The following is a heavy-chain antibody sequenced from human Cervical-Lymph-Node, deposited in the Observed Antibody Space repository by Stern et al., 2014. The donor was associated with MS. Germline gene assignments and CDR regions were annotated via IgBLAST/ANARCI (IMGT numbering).Heavy chain of an antibody. CDR2: ISYDGNHK. CDR3: ARDYEDTSMLFDH. CDR1: GFTFSSYG. Sequence: VQLVDSGGAVVQPGRSLRLSCAASGFTFSSYGMHWVRQAPGKGLEWVTVISYDGNHKYYAASVKARFTISRDNSKNTLHLQMNSVTPDDTAIYYCARDYEDTSMLFDHWGQGTLVTVSS. J-gene: IGHJ4*02. D-gene: IGHD2-8*01. V-gene: IGHV3-30*03.